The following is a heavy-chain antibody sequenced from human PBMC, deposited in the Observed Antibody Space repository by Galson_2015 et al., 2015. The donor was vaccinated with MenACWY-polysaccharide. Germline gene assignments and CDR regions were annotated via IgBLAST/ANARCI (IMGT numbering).Heavy chain of an antibody. Sequence: SLRLSCAASGFTFSSYGMHWVRQAPGKGLEWVAVIWYDGSNKYYADSVKGRFTISRDNSKNTLYLQMNSLRAEDTAVYYCARDVSLGYSGYEGTYYYGMDVWGQGTTVTVSS. CDR2: IWYDGSNK. CDR1: GFTFSSYG. V-gene: IGHV3-33*01. CDR3: ARDVSLGYSGYEGTYYYGMDV. D-gene: IGHD5-12*01. J-gene: IGHJ6*02.